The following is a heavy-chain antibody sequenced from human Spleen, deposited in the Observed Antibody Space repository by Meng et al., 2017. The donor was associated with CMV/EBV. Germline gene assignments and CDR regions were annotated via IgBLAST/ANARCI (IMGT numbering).Heavy chain of an antibody. V-gene: IGHV4-39*01. CDR2: IYHSGST. Sequence: QLPLEASGPGPVKPSEPLSLTCTVSGGSISSNGSYWDWVRPPPGKGLEWIGAIYHSGSTSYNPSLQSRVTMFVDTSKNQFSLMLTSVTATDTAVYYCARRRGGSGRDCWGQGTLVTVSS. CDR3: ARRRGGSGRDC. CDR1: GGSISSNGSY. D-gene: IGHD3-10*01. J-gene: IGHJ4*02.